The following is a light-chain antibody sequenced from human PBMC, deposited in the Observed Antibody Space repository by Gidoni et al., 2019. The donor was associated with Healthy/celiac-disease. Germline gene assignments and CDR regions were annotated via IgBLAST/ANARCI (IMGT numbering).Light chain of an antibody. V-gene: IGLV2-14*01. Sequence: QSALTQPASVSGSPGQSITISCTGTSSDVGGYNYVSWYQQHPGKAPKLMIYEVSNRPSGVSNRFSGSKSGNTASRTISGLQAEDEADYYCSSYTSSSTLSWVFGTGTKVTVL. CDR2: EVS. J-gene: IGLJ1*01. CDR3: SSYTSSSTLSWV. CDR1: SSDVGGYNY.